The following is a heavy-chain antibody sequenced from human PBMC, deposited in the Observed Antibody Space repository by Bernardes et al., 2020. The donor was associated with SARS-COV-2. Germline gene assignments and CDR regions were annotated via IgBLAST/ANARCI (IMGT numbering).Heavy chain of an antibody. CDR1: GFTFSTYW. V-gene: IGHV3-7*01. CDR2: INQDGSET. D-gene: IGHD6-6*01. Sequence: GGSLRLSCAASGFTFSTYWMTWVRQAPGKGLEWVANINQDGSETFYVDSVKGRFTISRDNANNSLFMEMNTLRAEDTAVYYCARIYSTSSFDFDYWGQGTLVTVSS. J-gene: IGHJ4*02. CDR3: ARIYSTSSFDFDY.